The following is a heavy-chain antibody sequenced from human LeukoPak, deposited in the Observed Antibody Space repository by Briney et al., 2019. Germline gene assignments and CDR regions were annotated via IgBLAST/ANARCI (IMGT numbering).Heavy chain of an antibody. CDR2: INPFFGTA. Sequence: SSVNVSCKASGGRFRRYALRWVGPAPGQGVAGMGGINPFFGTANYAQKFPGRVTITAHESTSPAYTELSSLRSEDTAVYYCAVAPGRGGGSYSGAFDIWGQGTMVTVSS. CDR1: GGRFRRYA. V-gene: IGHV1-69*13. D-gene: IGHD1-26*01. CDR3: AVAPGRGGGSYSGAFDI. J-gene: IGHJ3*02.